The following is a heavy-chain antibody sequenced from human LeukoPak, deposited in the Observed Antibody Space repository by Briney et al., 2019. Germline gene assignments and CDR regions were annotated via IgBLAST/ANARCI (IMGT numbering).Heavy chain of an antibody. Sequence: GGSLRLSCAASGFTFSSYGMHWVRQAPGKGLEWVAVISYDGSNKYYADSVKGRFTISRDNSKNTLYLQMNSLRAEGTAVYYCAKDLVGAFDYWGQGTLVTVSS. CDR1: GFTFSSYG. J-gene: IGHJ4*02. V-gene: IGHV3-30*18. CDR3: AKDLVGAFDY. D-gene: IGHD1-26*01. CDR2: ISYDGSNK.